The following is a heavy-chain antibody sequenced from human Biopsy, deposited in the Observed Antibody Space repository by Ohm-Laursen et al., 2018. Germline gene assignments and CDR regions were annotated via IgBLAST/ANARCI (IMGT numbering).Heavy chain of an antibody. Sequence: SVKVSCKAPTGTFNSYGITWVRQAPGQGLEWMGRIIPILRTTAYAQTFLGRVTITADSPTSTVDMELTSLTPDDTAVYFCAREAIGYQLPCDDWGQGTLVTVSS. CDR3: AREAIGYQLPCDD. V-gene: IGHV1-69*11. CDR2: IIPILRTT. D-gene: IGHD2-2*01. CDR1: TGTFNSYG. J-gene: IGHJ4*02.